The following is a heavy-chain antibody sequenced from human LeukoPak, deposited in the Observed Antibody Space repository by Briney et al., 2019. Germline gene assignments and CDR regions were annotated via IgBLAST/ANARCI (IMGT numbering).Heavy chain of an antibody. Sequence: SETLSLTCTVSGGSISSSSYYWGWIRQPPGKVLEWIGSIYYSGSTYYNPSLKSRVTISVDTSKNQFSLKLSSVTAADTAVYYCARLRITGGWAYYYDSSGYYFFDYWGQGTLVTVSS. J-gene: IGHJ4*02. V-gene: IGHV4-39*01. D-gene: IGHD3-22*01. CDR2: IYYSGST. CDR3: ARLRITGGWAYYYDSSGYYFFDY. CDR1: GGSISSSSYY.